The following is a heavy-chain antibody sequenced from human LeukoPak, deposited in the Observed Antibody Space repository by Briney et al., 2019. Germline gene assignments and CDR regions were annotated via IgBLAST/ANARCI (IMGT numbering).Heavy chain of an antibody. D-gene: IGHD3-22*01. CDR3: ARQGVRYYYDSPLDY. CDR1: GGFISSSSYY. V-gene: IGHV4-39*01. Sequence: PSETLSLTCTVSGGFISSSSYYWGWIRQPPGKGLEWIGSIYYSGSTYYNPSLKSRVTISVDTSKNQFSLKLSSVTAADTAVYYCARQGVRYYYDSPLDYWGQGTLVTVSS. CDR2: IYYSGST. J-gene: IGHJ4*02.